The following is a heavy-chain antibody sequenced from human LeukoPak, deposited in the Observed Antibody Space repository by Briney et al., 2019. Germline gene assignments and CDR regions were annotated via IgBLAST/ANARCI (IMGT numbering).Heavy chain of an antibody. CDR1: GGSFSGYY. J-gene: IGHJ4*02. Sequence: PSETLSLTCAVYGGSFSGYYWSWIRQPPGKGLEWIGEINHSGSTNYNPSLKSRVTISVDTSKNQFSLKLSSVTAADTAVYYCARGEPNNWNYRLRSYFDYWGQGTLVTVSS. V-gene: IGHV4-34*01. CDR3: ARGEPNNWNYRLRSYFDY. CDR2: INHSGST. D-gene: IGHD1-7*01.